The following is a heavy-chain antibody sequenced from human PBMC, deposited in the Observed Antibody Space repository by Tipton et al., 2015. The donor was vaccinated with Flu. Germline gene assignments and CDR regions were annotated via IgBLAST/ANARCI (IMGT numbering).Heavy chain of an antibody. V-gene: IGHV1-18*01. J-gene: IGHJ4*02. CDR3: AGDHLYYYDSSGYYYADY. CDR1: GYTFTSYG. D-gene: IGHD3-22*01. CDR2: ISAYNGNT. Sequence: QLVQSGAEVKKPGASVKVSCKASGYTFTSYGISWVRQAPGQGLEWMGWISAYNGNTNYAQKLQGRVTMTTDTSTSTAYMELRSLRSDDTAVYYCAGDHLYYYDSSGYYYADYWGQGTLVTVSS.